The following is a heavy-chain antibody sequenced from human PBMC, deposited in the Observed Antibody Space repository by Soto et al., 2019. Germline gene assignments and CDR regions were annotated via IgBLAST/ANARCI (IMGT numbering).Heavy chain of an antibody. CDR3: ARVPRGYSYGYAFDI. CDR2: INHSGST. V-gene: IGHV4-34*01. J-gene: IGHJ3*02. D-gene: IGHD5-18*01. Sequence: LSQLPETLSLTCAVYGGSFSGYYWSWIRQPPGKGLEWIGEINHSGSTNYNPSLKSRVTISVDTSKNQFSLKLSSVTAADTAVYYCARVPRGYSYGYAFDIWGQGTMVTVSS. CDR1: GGSFSGYY.